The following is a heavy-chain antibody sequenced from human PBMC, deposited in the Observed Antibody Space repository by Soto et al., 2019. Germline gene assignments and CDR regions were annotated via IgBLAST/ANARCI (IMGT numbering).Heavy chain of an antibody. CDR1: GGSFSTNE. CDR3: ARARYSSRWGTFDS. Sequence: QVHLVQSGAEGKRPGSSVKVSCKAFGGSFSTNEIDWVRQAPGQGLEWMGRIFPNVGTADSAQKFQGRLTIIADESTTTVYMQLSRLTSADTAVYVCARARYSSRWGTFDSWGQGTQVAVSS. V-gene: IGHV1-69*01. J-gene: IGHJ5*02. D-gene: IGHD6-19*01. CDR2: IFPNVGTA.